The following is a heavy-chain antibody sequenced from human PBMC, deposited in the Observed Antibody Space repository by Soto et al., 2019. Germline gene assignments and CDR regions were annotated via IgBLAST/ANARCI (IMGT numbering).Heavy chain of an antibody. Sequence: QEQLQESGPRLVKPSGTLSPTCAVSNGSITNNNWWSWVRQSPGEGLERIEYTYHTGSTNYNPSLHLRVIISIVKAESHCSLRLSPVPGAATRVYYCARISGVLAKIAGWFGPWGQGALVTVSS. J-gene: IGHJ5*02. CDR3: ARISGVLAKIAGWFGP. V-gene: IGHV4-4*02. CDR2: TYHTGST. CDR1: NGSITNNNW. D-gene: IGHD5-12*01.